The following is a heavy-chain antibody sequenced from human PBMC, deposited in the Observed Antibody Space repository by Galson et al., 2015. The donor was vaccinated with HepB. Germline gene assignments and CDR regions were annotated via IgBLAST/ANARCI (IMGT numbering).Heavy chain of an antibody. CDR1: GYTFTSYG. Sequence: SVKVSCKASGYTFTSYGISWVRLAPGQGLEWMGWISAYNGNTNYAQKPQGRVTMTTDTSTSTAYMELRSLRSDDTAVYYCARDGEHDYGDQRGSPFDYWGQGTLVTVSS. CDR2: ISAYNGNT. V-gene: IGHV1-18*01. J-gene: IGHJ4*02. D-gene: IGHD4-17*01. CDR3: ARDGEHDYGDQRGSPFDY.